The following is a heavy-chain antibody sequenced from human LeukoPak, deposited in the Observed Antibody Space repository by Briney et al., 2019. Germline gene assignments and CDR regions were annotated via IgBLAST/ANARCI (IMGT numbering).Heavy chain of an antibody. CDR3: ANSIIAVAGTEDY. D-gene: IGHD6-19*01. J-gene: IGHJ4*02. CDR1: GFTSSSYA. Sequence: GGSLRLSCAASGFTSSSYAMSWVRQAPGKGLESVSAISGSGGSTYYADSVKGRFTISRDNSKNTLYLQMNSPRAEDTAVYYCANSIIAVAGTEDYWGQGTLVTVSS. CDR2: ISGSGGST. V-gene: IGHV3-23*01.